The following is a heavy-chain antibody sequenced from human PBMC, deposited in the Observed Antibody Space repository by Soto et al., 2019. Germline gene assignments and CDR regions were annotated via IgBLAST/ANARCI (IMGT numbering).Heavy chain of an antibody. V-gene: IGHV1-2*02. D-gene: IGHD2-15*01. CDR1: GYTFTGYF. Sequence: QVQLVQSGAEVKKPGASVTVSCMASGYTFTGYFIHWVREVPGQGLEYMGWINPNTGGTDYAQKFQGRVTMTRDTSISTVFIEMKRLTSDDTAVYYCARVASWAARDWCDPWGQGTLVTVSS. J-gene: IGHJ5*02. CDR3: ARVASWAARDWCDP. CDR2: INPNTGGT.